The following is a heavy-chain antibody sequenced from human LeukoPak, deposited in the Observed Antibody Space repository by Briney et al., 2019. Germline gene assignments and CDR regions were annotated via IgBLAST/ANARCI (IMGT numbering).Heavy chain of an antibody. CDR2: ISSSGSTI. CDR1: GFTFSDYY. D-gene: IGHD2-21*02. J-gene: IGHJ4*02. CDR3: ARDRGNIVVVTAPIDY. Sequence: GGSLRLSCAASGFTFSDYYMSWIRQAPGKGLEWVSYISSSGSTIYYADSVKGRFTISRDNAKNSLYLQMNSLRAEDTAVYYCARDRGNIVVVTAPIDYWGQGILVTVSS. V-gene: IGHV3-11*01.